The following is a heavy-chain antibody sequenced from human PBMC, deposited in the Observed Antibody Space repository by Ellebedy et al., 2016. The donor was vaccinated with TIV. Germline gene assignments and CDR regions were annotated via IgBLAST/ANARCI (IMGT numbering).Heavy chain of an antibody. V-gene: IGHV1-2*02. CDR2: INPNSGGT. CDR3: TRDLTNIVSGDY. Sequence: AASVKVSCKASGYTFTDYYVHWVRQAPGQGLEWMGWINPNSGGTIYAQKFQGRVTMTRDTSISPAYMELSRLKSDDPAVYYCTRDLTNIVSGDYWGQGTLVTVSS. D-gene: IGHD5/OR15-5a*01. J-gene: IGHJ4*02. CDR1: GYTFTDYY.